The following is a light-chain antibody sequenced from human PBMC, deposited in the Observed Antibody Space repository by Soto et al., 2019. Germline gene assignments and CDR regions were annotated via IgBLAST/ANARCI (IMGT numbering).Light chain of an antibody. J-gene: IGLJ1*01. CDR3: SSYAGSNNWGV. CDR2: EVS. CDR1: SSDIGGYNF. V-gene: IGLV2-8*01. Sequence: QSALPQPPSASGSPGQSVTISCTGTSSDIGGYNFVSWYQQHPGKAPKLIIYEVSKRPSGVPDRFSGSKSGNTASLTVSGLQAEDEADYYCSSYAGSNNWGVFGTGTKLTVL.